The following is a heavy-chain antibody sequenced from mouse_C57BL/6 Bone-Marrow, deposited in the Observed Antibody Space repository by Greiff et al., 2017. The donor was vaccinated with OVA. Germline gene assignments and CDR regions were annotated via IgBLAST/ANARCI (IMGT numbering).Heavy chain of an antibody. Sequence: QVQLKQPGAELVMPGASVKLSCKASGYTFTSYWMHWVKQRPGQGLEWIGEIDPSDSYTNYNQKFKGKSTLTVDKSSSTAYMQLSSLTSEDSAVYYCAREDYDGYYFDYWGQGTTLTVSS. CDR1: GYTFTSYW. CDR3: AREDYDGYYFDY. V-gene: IGHV1-69*01. J-gene: IGHJ2*01. D-gene: IGHD2-4*01. CDR2: IDPSDSYT.